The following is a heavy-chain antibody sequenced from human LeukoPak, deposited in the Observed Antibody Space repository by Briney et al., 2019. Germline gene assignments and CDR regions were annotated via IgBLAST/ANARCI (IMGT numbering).Heavy chain of an antibody. J-gene: IGHJ6*02. CDR1: GFTFSDYY. CDR2: ISSSSSYT. V-gene: IGHV3-11*05. Sequence: GGSLRLSRAASGFTFSDYYMNWIRQAPGKGLEWVSYISSSSSYTNYADSVKGRFTISRDNAKNSLYLQMNILRAEDTAVYYCARGEATAYNGMHVWGQGTTVTVSS. CDR3: ARGEATAYNGMHV. D-gene: IGHD1-1*01.